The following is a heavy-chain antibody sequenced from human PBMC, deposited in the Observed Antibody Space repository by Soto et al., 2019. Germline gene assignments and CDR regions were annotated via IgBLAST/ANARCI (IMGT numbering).Heavy chain of an antibody. CDR3: AKDHEYQLLSNYYYYGMDV. D-gene: IGHD2-2*01. J-gene: IGHJ6*02. CDR1: GFTFSSYG. V-gene: IGHV3-30*18. Sequence: GGSLRLSCAASGFTFSSYGMHWVRQAPGKGLEWVAVISYDGSNKYYADSVKGRFTISRDNSKNTLYLQMNSLRAEDTAVYYSAKDHEYQLLSNYYYYGMDVWGQGTTVTVSS. CDR2: ISYDGSNK.